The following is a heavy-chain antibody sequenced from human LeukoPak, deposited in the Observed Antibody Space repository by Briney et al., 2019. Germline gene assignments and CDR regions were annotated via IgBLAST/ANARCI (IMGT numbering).Heavy chain of an antibody. J-gene: IGHJ4*02. D-gene: IGHD1-26*01. CDR3: VRDLGGRSGH. Sequence: PGGSLRLSCAASGFTFSNYAIHWVRQAPGKGLEWVAVTLYDGSNKYYADSVKGRFTISRDNAKNTLYLQMNSLRAEGTAVYYCVRDLGGRSGHWGQGTLVTVSS. V-gene: IGHV3-30-3*01. CDR2: TLYDGSNK. CDR1: GFTFSNYA.